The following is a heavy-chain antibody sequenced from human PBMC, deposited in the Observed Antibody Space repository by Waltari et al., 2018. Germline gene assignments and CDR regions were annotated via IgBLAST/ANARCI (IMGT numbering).Heavy chain of an antibody. CDR1: GASFSGYY. CDR3: GRRTTFSQGIHY. J-gene: IGHJ4*02. D-gene: IGHD1-7*01. V-gene: IGHV4-34*02. CDR2: MNHSGST. Sequence: QVHLQQWGAGLLKPSETLSLTCAVYGASFSGYYWNWIRQSPGKGLECIGEMNHSGSTSYHPSLKSRVTISVDTSKNPFSPKLSPVTAADTAVDVCGRRTTFSQGIHYWGQGTLVTV.